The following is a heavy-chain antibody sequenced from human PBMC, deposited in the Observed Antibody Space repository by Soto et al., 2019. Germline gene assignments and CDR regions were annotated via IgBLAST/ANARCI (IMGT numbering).Heavy chain of an antibody. V-gene: IGHV4-4*02. CDR3: AIESVAGCDY. D-gene: IGHD3-9*01. CDR1: GANMPRSRW. Sequence: TDARPGANMPRSRWSRWVRQAQGKGLGWNGDRYANGSTRYNPSIKSRVTISVDKSKNQWSLNVDYVTVSYTALDYCAIESVAGCDYWGQGTLVTVSS. J-gene: IGHJ4*02. CDR2: RYANGST.